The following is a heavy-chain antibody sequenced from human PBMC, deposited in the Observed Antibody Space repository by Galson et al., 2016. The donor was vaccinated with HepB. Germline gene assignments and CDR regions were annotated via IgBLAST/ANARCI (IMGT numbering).Heavy chain of an antibody. CDR2: VY. CDR3: ARGAKGVTSSAFDT. Sequence: SETLSLTCFVSGFSVRGSNYHWGWIRQSPGKGLEWVGSVYYNPSLKSRLDMSVDTSKNQFSLNLTSVTAADTAVYFCARGAKGVTSSAFDTWGQGTLVTVSS. D-gene: IGHD3-16*01. V-gene: IGHV4-39*07. J-gene: IGHJ4*02. CDR1: GFSVRGSNYH.